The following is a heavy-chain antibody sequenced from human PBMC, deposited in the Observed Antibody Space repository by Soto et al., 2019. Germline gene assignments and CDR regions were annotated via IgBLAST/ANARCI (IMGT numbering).Heavy chain of an antibody. CDR3: ARDWADSSGFDY. V-gene: IGHV3-21*01. J-gene: IGHJ4*02. CDR1: GLTFSSYS. Sequence: SVRSLRLSCAASGLTFSSYSMNWVRQAPGKGLEWVSSISSSSSYIYYADSVKGRFTISRDNAKNSLYLQMNSLRAEDTAVYYCARDWADSSGFDYWGQGTLVNVSS. D-gene: IGHD6-19*01. CDR2: ISSSSSYI.